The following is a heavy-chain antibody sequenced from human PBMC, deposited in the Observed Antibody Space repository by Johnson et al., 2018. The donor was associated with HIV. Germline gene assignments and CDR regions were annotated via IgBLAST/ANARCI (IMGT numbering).Heavy chain of an antibody. V-gene: IGHV3-66*01. CDR1: GFTFSDYY. CDR3: AREGEDAFDI. CDR2: IYSGGST. D-gene: IGHD1-26*01. Sequence: VQLVESGGGVVKPGGSLRLSCAASGFTFSDYYMSWVRQAPGKGLEWVSVIYSGGSTYYADSVKGRFTISRDNSKNTLYLQMNSLRVEDTAVYYCAREGEDAFDIWGQGTMVIVSS. J-gene: IGHJ3*02.